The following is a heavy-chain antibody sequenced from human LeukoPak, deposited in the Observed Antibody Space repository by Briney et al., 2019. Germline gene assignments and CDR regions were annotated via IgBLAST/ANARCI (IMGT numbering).Heavy chain of an antibody. Sequence: PSETLSLTCTVSGGSISSGDYYWSWIRQPPGKGLEWIGYIYYSGSTYYNPSLKGRVTMSVDTSKNQFSLRLTSVTAADTAVYYCARDRWLDFWGQGTLVTVSS. CDR3: ARDRWLDF. V-gene: IGHV4-61*08. CDR2: IYYSGST. CDR1: GGSISSGDYY. J-gene: IGHJ5*01.